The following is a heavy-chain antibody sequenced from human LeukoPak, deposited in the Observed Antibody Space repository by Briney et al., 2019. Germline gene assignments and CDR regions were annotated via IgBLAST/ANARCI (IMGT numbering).Heavy chain of an antibody. CDR1: GFTFSSYG. J-gene: IGHJ3*02. D-gene: IGHD2-15*01. V-gene: IGHV3-33*01. CDR3: ARNLDGGHNDGLDI. Sequence: GGSLRLSCAASGFTFSSYGMHWVRQAPGKGLEWVAVIWYDGSNKYYADSVKGRFTISRDNSKNTLYLQKNSLKAEDTAVYYCARNLDGGHNDGLDIWGQGTMVTVSS. CDR2: IWYDGSNK.